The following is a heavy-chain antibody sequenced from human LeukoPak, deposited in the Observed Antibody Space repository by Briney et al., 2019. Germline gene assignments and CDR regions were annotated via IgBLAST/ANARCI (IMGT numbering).Heavy chain of an antibody. J-gene: IGHJ4*02. D-gene: IGHD3-3*01. CDR3: ARVADYDFLSGYYSPFDH. V-gene: IGHV3-7*01. Sequence: PGGSLRLSCAASGFSFSRYWMTWVRQAPGKGLEWVANIKGDESDDHYVASVRGRFTISRDNAKRSLYPQMNNLRAEDTGVYYCARVADYDFLSGYYSPFDHWGQGVLVIVPS. CDR2: IKGDESDD. CDR1: GFSFSRYW.